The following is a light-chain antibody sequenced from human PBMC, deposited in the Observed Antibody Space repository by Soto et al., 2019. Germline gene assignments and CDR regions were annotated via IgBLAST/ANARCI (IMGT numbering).Light chain of an antibody. Sequence: QAVLTQTPSVSAAPRQRVTISCSGSSSNIGNNGVSWYQQLPGKAPKLLIYYDDLLPSGVSDRFSGSKSGTSASLAISGLQAEDEADYYCSSYTSSSTLYVFGTGTKLTVL. V-gene: IGLV1-36*01. CDR2: YDD. J-gene: IGLJ1*01. CDR1: SSNIGNNG. CDR3: SSYTSSSTLYV.